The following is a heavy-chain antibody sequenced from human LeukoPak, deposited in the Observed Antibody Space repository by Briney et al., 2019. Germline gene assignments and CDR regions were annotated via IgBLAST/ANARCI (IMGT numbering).Heavy chain of an antibody. Sequence: ASVKVSCKASGYTFTSYDINWVRQATGQGLEWMGWTNPNSGNTGYAQKFQGRVTMTRNTSISTAYMELSSLRSEDTAVYYCARAKGVDYPNYYYYYYMDVWGKGTTVTVSS. CDR2: TNPNSGNT. CDR3: ARAKGVDYPNYYYYYYMDV. V-gene: IGHV1-8*01. CDR1: GYTFTSYD. D-gene: IGHD3-16*01. J-gene: IGHJ6*03.